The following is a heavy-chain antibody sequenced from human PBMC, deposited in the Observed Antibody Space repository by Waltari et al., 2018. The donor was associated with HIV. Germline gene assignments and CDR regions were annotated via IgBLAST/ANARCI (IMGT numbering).Heavy chain of an antibody. CDR2: IYHSGST. V-gene: IGHV4-38-2*01. D-gene: IGHD3-9*01. CDR1: GYSISSGYY. CDR3: ARGPQLRYFDWLLYGY. Sequence: QVQLQESGPGLVKPSETLSLTCAVSGYSISSGYYWGWIRQPPGKGLEWIGSIYHSGSTYYNPPLKSRVTISVDTSKNQFALKLSSVTAADTAVYYCARGPQLRYFDWLLYGYWGQGTLVTVSS. J-gene: IGHJ4*02.